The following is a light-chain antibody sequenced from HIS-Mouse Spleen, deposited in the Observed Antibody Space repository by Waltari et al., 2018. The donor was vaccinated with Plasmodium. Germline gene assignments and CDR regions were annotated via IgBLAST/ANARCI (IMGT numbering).Light chain of an antibody. J-gene: IGLJ3*02. Sequence: QSALTPPRPVSGSPGQSVTIPCPGTSRVVGGYHYVPWYQPHPGQAPHLLMYDVSKRPSGVPDRFSGSKSGNTASLTISGLQAEDEADYYCCSYAGSYTWVFGGGTKLTVL. CDR1: SRVVGGYHY. V-gene: IGLV2-11*01. CDR2: DVS. CDR3: CSYAGSYTWV.